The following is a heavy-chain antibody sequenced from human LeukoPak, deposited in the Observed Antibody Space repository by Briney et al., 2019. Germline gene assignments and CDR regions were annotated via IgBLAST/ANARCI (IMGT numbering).Heavy chain of an antibody. D-gene: IGHD6-19*01. V-gene: IGHV1-69*13. Sequence: SVKVSCKASGGTFSSYAISWVRQAPGQGLEWMGGIIPIFGTANYAQKFQGRVTITADESTSTAYMELSSLRSEDTAVYYCARDGGIAVAPGGAFDIWGQGTMVTVSS. J-gene: IGHJ3*02. CDR2: IIPIFGTA. CDR3: ARDGGIAVAPGGAFDI. CDR1: GGTFSSYA.